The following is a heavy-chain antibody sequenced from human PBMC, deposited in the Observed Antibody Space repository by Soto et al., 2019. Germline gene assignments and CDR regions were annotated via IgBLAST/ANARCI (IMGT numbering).Heavy chain of an antibody. J-gene: IGHJ4*02. D-gene: IGHD3-3*01. CDR2: IYWNDDR. CDR3: ARFYDFWSGYPFDY. CDR1: GFSLNTGGVG. Sequence: QITLKESGPTLVKPTQTLTLTCTFSGFSLNTGGVGVGWFRQPPGKALEWLALIYWNDDRRYSPSLRSRLTITKDASKIQGVLTMTDMDPVDTATYSCARFYDFWSGYPFDYWGQGTLVTVSS. V-gene: IGHV2-5*01.